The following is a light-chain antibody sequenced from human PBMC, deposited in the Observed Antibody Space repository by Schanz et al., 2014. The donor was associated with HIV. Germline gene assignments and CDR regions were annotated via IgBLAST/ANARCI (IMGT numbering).Light chain of an antibody. CDR2: GAS. V-gene: IGKV3-20*01. Sequence: EIVLAQSPDTLSLSPGERATLSCRASETISRSYLAWYQQKPGQAPRLLIYGASSRATGIPDRFSGSGSGTDFTLTISRLEPEDFAVYYCQYFGNSGGTFGGGTKVEIK. J-gene: IGKJ4*01. CDR3: QYFGNSGGT. CDR1: ETISRSY.